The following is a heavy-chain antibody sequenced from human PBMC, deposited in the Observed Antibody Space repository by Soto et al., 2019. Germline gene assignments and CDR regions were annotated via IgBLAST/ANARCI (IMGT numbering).Heavy chain of an antibody. Sequence: SETLSLTCNVSGGAISSGGYHWSWIRQYPGKGLEWIGHTFHSGSTNYNPSLQSRLTISVDTSKNQFSLHPISVTAADTAVYFCAIGGVGTRHCDSWGHGTRVTVSS. J-gene: IGHJ5*01. V-gene: IGHV4-31*03. D-gene: IGHD5-12*01. CDR1: GGAISSGGYH. CDR3: AIGGVGTRHCDS. CDR2: TFHSGST.